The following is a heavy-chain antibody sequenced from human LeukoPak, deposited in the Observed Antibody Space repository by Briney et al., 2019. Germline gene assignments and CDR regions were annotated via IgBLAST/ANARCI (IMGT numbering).Heavy chain of an antibody. CDR2: IYYSGST. CDR1: GGSISSYY. D-gene: IGHD4-11*01. CDR3: ARGRATVRRYYYYGMDV. Sequence: TASETLSLTCTVSGGSISSYYWSWIRQPPGKGLEWIGYIYYSGSTNYNPSLKSRVTISVDTSKNQFSLKLSSVTAADTAVYYCARGRATVRRYYYYGMDVWGQGTTVTVSS. V-gene: IGHV4-59*01. J-gene: IGHJ6*02.